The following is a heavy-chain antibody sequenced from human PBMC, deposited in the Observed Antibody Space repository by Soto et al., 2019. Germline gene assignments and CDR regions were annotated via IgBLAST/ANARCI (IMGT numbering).Heavy chain of an antibody. CDR3: ASHCGGDCYSRSPPYYYYGMDV. D-gene: IGHD2-21*02. CDR1: GGTFSSYA. J-gene: IGHJ6*02. V-gene: IGHV1-69*12. CDR2: IIPIFGTA. Sequence: QVQLVQSGAEVKKPGSSVKVSCKASGGTFSSYAISWVRQAPGQGLEWMGGIIPIFGTADYAQKFQGRVTITADESTSTAYMELSSLRSEDTAVYYCASHCGGDCYSRSPPYYYYGMDVWAKGPRSPSP.